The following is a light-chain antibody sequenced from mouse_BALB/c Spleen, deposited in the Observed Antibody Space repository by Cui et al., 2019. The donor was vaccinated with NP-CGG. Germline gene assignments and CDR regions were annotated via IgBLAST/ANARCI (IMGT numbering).Light chain of an antibody. CDR1: TGAVTTSNY. CDR3: ALWYSNHWV. Sequence: QAVVTQESALTTSPGETVTLTCRSSTGAVTTSNYANWVQEKPDHLFTGLIGGTNNRAPGVPARFSGYLIGDKAALTIAGAHTDDEAIYFCALWYSNHWVFGGGTKLTVL. CDR2: GTN. J-gene: IGLJ1*01. V-gene: IGLV1*01.